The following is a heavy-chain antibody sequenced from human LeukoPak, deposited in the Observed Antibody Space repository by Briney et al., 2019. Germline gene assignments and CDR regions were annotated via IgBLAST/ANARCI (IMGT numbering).Heavy chain of an antibody. J-gene: IGHJ3*02. CDR2: INSDGSST. CDR1: GFTFSTYA. V-gene: IGHV3-74*01. CDR3: ARGDSLTYYYDSSGYYDAFDI. Sequence: GGSLRLSCAASGFTFSTYAMHWVRQAPGKGLVWVSRINSDGSSTSYADSVKGRFTISRDNAKNTLYLQMNSLRAEDTAVYYCARGDSLTYYYDSSGYYDAFDIWGQGTMVTVSS. D-gene: IGHD3-22*01.